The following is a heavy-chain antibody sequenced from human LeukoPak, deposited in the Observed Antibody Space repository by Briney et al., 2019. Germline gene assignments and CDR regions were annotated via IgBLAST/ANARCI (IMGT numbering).Heavy chain of an antibody. V-gene: IGHV3-48*01. D-gene: IGHD3-3*01. J-gene: IGHJ4*02. CDR3: ARENKGGFWSGYYTFDY. CDR2: ISPRSNTI. CDR1: GFTFSTYS. Sequence: PGGSLRLSCAASGFTFSTYSMNWVRQAPGKGLERVSYISPRSNTIYYADSVKGRFTISRDNAKNSLYLQMNSLRGEDTAVYYCARENKGGFWSGYYTFDYWGQGTVVTVSS.